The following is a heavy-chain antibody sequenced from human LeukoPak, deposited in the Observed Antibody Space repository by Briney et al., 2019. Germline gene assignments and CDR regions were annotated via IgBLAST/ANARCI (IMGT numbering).Heavy chain of an antibody. CDR3: ARDEGYDSRGNHDAFDI. D-gene: IGHD3-22*01. V-gene: IGHV1-18*01. CDR2: ISAYNGNT. Sequence: ASVKVSCKASGYTFTSYGISWVRRAPGQGLEWMGWISAYNGNTNYAQKLQGRVTMTTDTSTSTAYMELRSLRSDDTAVYYCARDEGYDSRGNHDAFDIWGQGTMVTVSS. CDR1: GYTFTSYG. J-gene: IGHJ3*02.